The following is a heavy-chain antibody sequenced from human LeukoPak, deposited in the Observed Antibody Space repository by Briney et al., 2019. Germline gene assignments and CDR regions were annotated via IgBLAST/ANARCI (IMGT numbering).Heavy chain of an antibody. CDR1: GGSISSYY. CDR3: ARGRRHKITIFGVVMNWFDP. J-gene: IGHJ5*02. Sequence: SETLSLTCTVSGGSISSYYWSWIRQPAGKGLEWIGRIYTSGSTNYNPPLKSRVTMSVDTSKNQFSLKLSSVTAADTAVYYCARGRRHKITIFGVVMNWFDPWGQGTLVTVSS. V-gene: IGHV4-4*07. CDR2: IYTSGST. D-gene: IGHD3-3*01.